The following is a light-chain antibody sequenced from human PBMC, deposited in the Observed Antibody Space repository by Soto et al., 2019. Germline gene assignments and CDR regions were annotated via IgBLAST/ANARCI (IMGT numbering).Light chain of an antibody. V-gene: IGLV2-23*02. Sequence: QSVLTQPASVSGSPGQSITISCTGTSSDIGSYNLVSWYQQHPGRAPKLIIYEVNKRPSGVSNRFSGSKSDNTASLTISGLQAEDEADYHCCSFAGSSTLIFGEGTKLTV. CDR2: EVN. J-gene: IGLJ2*01. CDR3: CSFAGSSTLI. CDR1: SSDIGSYNL.